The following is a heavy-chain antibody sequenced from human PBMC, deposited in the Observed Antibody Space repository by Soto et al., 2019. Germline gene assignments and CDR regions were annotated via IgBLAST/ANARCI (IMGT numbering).Heavy chain of an antibody. CDR2: IYYSGST. CDR1: GDSISTSSYY. D-gene: IGHD2-15*01. Sequence: QLQLQESGPGLVKPSETLSLTCTVSGDSISTSSYYWGWIRQPPGKGLEWIGNIYYSGSTFYNPSRKSRVTLSVDTFKNQFSLKLSSFAAADTAVYFCARLRGCYHRKYFDYWGQGTLVTVSS. CDR3: ARLRGCYHRKYFDY. J-gene: IGHJ4*02. V-gene: IGHV4-39*01.